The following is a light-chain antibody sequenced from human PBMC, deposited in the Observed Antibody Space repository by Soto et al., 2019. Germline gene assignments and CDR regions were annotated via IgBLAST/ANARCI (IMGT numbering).Light chain of an antibody. V-gene: IGLV2-14*01. CDR3: GSYTISNSLLYV. J-gene: IGLJ1*01. CDR1: SSDVGGYNY. CDR2: EVS. Sequence: QSALTQPASVSGSPGQSITISCTGTSSDVGGYNYVSWYQHHPGKAPKLIIYEVSNRPSGVSNRFSGSKSGNTASLTISGLQAEDEADYYCGSYTISNSLLYVFGTGTKVTVL.